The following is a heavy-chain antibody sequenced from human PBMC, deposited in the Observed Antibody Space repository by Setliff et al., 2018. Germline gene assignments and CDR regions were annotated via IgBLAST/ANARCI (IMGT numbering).Heavy chain of an antibody. CDR3: ASLNWNHLYYYMDV. D-gene: IGHD1-1*01. CDR1: GGTFSSYA. Sequence: GASVKVSCKASGGTFSSYAISWVRQAPGQGLEWMGRIIPIFGTANYAQKFQGRVTITADKSTSTVYMELSSLRSEDTAVYYCASLNWNHLYYYMDVWGKGTTVTVSS. J-gene: IGHJ6*03. V-gene: IGHV1-69*06. CDR2: IIPIFGTA.